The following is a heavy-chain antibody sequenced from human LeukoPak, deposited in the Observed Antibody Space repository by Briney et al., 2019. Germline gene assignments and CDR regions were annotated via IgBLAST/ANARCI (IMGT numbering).Heavy chain of an antibody. D-gene: IGHD3-9*01. CDR1: GGSISSSSSY. J-gene: IGHJ5*02. Sequence: SETLSLTCTVSGGSISSSSSYWGWIRPPPGKGLEWIGNIFYSGTTYYNPSLKSRVTISLDTSMNQFSLRLSSVTAADTALYYCVRRPTGYPNWFDPWGEGTLVTVSS. CDR3: VRRPTGYPNWFDP. V-gene: IGHV4-39*01. CDR2: IFYSGTT.